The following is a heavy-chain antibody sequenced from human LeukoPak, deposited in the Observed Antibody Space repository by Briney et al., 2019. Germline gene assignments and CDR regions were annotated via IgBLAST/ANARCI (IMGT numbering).Heavy chain of an antibody. J-gene: IGHJ4*02. D-gene: IGHD4-11*01. V-gene: IGHV3-11*03. CDR2: ISSGSSFT. CDR3: EGGLGMTTFDF. CDR1: GFTFSDYY. Sequence: GGSLRLSCAASGFTFSDYYMSWIRQAPGKGLEWVSYISSGSSFTNYAGSVKGRFAISRDNAKNSVYLQMNSLRAEDTAVYYCEGGLGMTTFDFWGQGTQVTVSS.